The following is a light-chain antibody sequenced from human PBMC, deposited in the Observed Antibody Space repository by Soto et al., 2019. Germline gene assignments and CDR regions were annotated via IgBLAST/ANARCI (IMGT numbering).Light chain of an antibody. Sequence: DIQMTQSPSSLSASVGDRVTVTCRASQNIGRYLNWYQQKPGKAPKLLIYDVSSLQTGVPSRFSGDESGTDFTLTISGLQPEDFVTYYCQQSFSAPRTFGQGTKLEIQ. CDR3: QQSFSAPRT. J-gene: IGKJ2*01. CDR2: DVS. CDR1: QNIGRY. V-gene: IGKV1-39*01.